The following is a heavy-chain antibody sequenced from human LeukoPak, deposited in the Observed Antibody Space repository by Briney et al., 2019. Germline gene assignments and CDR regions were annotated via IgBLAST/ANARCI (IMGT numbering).Heavy chain of an antibody. Sequence: GRSLRLSCAASGFTFSSYAMHWVRQAPGKGLEWVAVISYDGSNKYYADSVKGRFTISRDNSKNTLYLQMNSLRAEDTAVYYCARWGREGYGGFDYWGQGTLVTVSS. CDR1: GFTFSSYA. D-gene: IGHD5-24*01. V-gene: IGHV3-30*04. CDR3: ARWGREGYGGFDY. J-gene: IGHJ4*02. CDR2: ISYDGSNK.